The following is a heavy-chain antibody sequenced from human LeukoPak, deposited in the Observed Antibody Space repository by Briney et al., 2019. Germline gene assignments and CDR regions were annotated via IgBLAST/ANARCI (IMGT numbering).Heavy chain of an antibody. J-gene: IGHJ4*02. V-gene: IGHV3-48*01. CDR2: ICSSSTI. Sequence: GGPLSLSCAVSGFPFCCYIMNWVRQAPGKGLEWVSYICSSSTIYYADSLKGRFTISRDNAKNSLYLQMHSLRAEDTAVYYCARNPSIVRYCSSTSCYTGPFDYWGQGTLVTVSS. D-gene: IGHD2-2*02. CDR3: ARNPSIVRYCSSTSCYTGPFDY. CDR1: GFPFCCYI.